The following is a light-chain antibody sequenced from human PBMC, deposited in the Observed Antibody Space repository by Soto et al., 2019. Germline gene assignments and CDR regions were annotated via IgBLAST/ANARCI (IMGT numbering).Light chain of an antibody. J-gene: IGLJ1*01. CDR2: DVS. CDR1: SSDVGGYNY. V-gene: IGLV2-14*01. CDR3: RSYTSSYV. Sequence: QYELTQPASVSGSPGQSRPITKRGKSSDVGGYNYVSWYQQHPGKAPKLMIYDVSNRPSGVSNRFSGSKSGNTASLTISGLQAEDEADYYCRSYTSSYVFGTGTKVTVL.